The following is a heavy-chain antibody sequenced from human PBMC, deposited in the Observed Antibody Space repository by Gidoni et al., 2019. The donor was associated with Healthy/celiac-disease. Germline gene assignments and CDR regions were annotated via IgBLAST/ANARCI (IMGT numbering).Heavy chain of an antibody. CDR2: LHTSGST. V-gene: IGHV4-61*02. CDR1: GGSISSGSSY. CDR3: ARGGGNPNYHCSGGSCYSAYYYGMDV. D-gene: IGHD2-15*01. J-gene: IGHJ6*02. Sequence: QVQLQESGPGLVKPSQTLSLTCTVSGGSISSGSSYWRWIRQPAGKGLEWIGGLHTSGSTNYNPSLKSRVTISVDTSKNQFSLKLSSVTAADTAVYYCARGGGNPNYHCSGGSCYSAYYYGMDVWGQGTTVTVSS.